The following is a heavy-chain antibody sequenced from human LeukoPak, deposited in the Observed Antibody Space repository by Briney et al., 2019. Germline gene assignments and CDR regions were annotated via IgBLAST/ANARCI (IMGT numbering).Heavy chain of an antibody. Sequence: PSETLSLTCTVSGGSISPYYWSWIRQPPGKGLEWIGYIDYSGSTNYNPSLKSRVTISVDTSKNQFSLKLSSVTAADTAVYYCARHLDDSSGYWGYYYYYGMDVWGQGTTVTVSS. V-gene: IGHV4-59*08. CDR1: GGSISPYY. J-gene: IGHJ6*02. D-gene: IGHD3-22*01. CDR3: ARHLDDSSGYWGYYYYYGMDV. CDR2: IDYSGST.